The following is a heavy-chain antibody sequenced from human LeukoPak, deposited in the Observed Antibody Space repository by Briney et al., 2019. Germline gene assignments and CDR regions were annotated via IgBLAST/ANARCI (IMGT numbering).Heavy chain of an antibody. CDR3: AKDQSSGWPHYFDY. D-gene: IGHD6-19*01. Sequence: GGSLRLSCAASGFTFSSYWMHWVRQAPGKGLVWVSRIYSDGSSTRYADSVKGRFTISRDNTKNTLYLQMNSLRADDTAVYYCAKDQSSGWPHYFDYWGQGTLVTVSS. V-gene: IGHV3-74*01. CDR2: IYSDGSST. CDR1: GFTFSSYW. J-gene: IGHJ4*02.